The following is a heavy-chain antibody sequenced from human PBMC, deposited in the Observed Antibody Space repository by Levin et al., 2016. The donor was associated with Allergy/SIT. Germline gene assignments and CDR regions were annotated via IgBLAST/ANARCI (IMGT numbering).Heavy chain of an antibody. Sequence: GGSLRLSCKGSGYTFSNYWIGWVRQMPGKGLEWMGIIYPDDSDTRYNPSFQGQVIISVDKSISTAYLQWSSLRASDAAIYYCIRGGSGTYFWLYYDMDVWGQGTSVTVSS. CDR3: IRGGSGTYFWLYYDMDV. J-gene: IGHJ6*02. CDR2: IYPDDSDT. V-gene: IGHV5-51*01. CDR1: GYTFSNYW. D-gene: IGHD3-10*01.